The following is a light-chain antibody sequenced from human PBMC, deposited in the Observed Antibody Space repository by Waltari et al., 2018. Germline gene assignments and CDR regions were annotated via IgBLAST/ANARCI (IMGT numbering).Light chain of an antibody. Sequence: SYVLTQSSSLSVAPGQTARISCGGNNIGMKTGNWYQKKPGQVPVLVVYDDSDRPSGVPERCAGSNSGNTATLTSSRVEAGDEADYYCQVWDTSGDQVVFGGGTKLTVL. CDR2: DDS. CDR3: QVWDTSGDQVV. V-gene: IGLV3-21*02. J-gene: IGLJ2*01. CDR1: NIGMKT.